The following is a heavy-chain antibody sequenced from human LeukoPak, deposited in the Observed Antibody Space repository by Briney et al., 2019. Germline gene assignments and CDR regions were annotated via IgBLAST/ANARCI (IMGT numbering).Heavy chain of an antibody. V-gene: IGHV3-48*01. CDR2: ISSSGSTI. D-gene: IGHD2-21*01. CDR1: GFTFTSYS. Sequence: PGGSLRLPCAASGFTFTSYSMNWVRQAPGKGLEWVSYISSSGSTISYADSVKGRFTISRDNAKNSLYLQMNSLRAEDTAVYYCARDRPYYSYCFDIWGQGTMVTVSS. J-gene: IGHJ3*02. CDR3: ARDRPYYSYCFDI.